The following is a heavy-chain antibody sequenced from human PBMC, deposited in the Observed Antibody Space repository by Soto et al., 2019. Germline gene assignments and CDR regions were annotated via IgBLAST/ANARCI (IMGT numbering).Heavy chain of an antibody. CDR2: ISSSSSYI. V-gene: IGHV3-21*01. CDR3: ARVSSRLSFDY. Sequence: EVQLGESGGGLVKPGGSLRLSCAASGFTFSSYSMNWVRQAPGKGLEWVSSISSSSSYIYYADSVTGRFTTCRDNAPNSLYLQMNSLRAENTSVYYCARVSSRLSFDYWGQGTLVTVSS. CDR1: GFTFSSYS. J-gene: IGHJ4*02. D-gene: IGHD6-13*01.